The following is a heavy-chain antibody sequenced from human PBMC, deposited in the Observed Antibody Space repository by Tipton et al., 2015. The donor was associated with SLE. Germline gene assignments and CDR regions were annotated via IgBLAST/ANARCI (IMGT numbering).Heavy chain of an antibody. Sequence: LRLSCAVYGGSFSGYYWSWIRQPPGKGLEWIGEINHSGSTNYNPSVKSRATISVGTSKNQFSLKLSSVTAADTAVYYCARQPLGTVAGLDYWGQGTLVTVSS. J-gene: IGHJ4*02. CDR3: ARQPLGTVAGLDY. CDR2: INHSGST. CDR1: GGSFSGYY. D-gene: IGHD6-19*01. V-gene: IGHV4-34*01.